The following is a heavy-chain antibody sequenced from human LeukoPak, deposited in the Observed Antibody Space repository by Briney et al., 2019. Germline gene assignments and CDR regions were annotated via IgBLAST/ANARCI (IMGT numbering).Heavy chain of an antibody. D-gene: IGHD1-7*01. Sequence: QPGGSLRLSCTASGFTFSSYEMNWVRQAPGKGLEWVSYISSSSTTIYFADSVKGRFTISRDNAKNSLYLQMNSLRDEDTAVYYCARRMGGELVAFDIWGQGTMVTVSS. CDR2: ISSSSTTI. CDR1: GFTFSSYE. J-gene: IGHJ3*02. V-gene: IGHV3-48*02. CDR3: ARRMGGELVAFDI.